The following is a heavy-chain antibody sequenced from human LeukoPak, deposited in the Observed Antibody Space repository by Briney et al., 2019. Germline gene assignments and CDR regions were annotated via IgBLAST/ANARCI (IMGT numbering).Heavy chain of an antibody. J-gene: IGHJ4*02. CDR1: GFTFSSYE. Sequence: GGSLRPSCAASGFTFSSYEMNWVRQAPGKGLEWVSYISSSGSTIYYADSVKGRFTISRDNAKNSLYLQMNSLRAEDTAVYYCARDLIGAEFDYWGQGTLVTVSS. CDR3: ARDLIGAEFDY. D-gene: IGHD5-12*01. CDR2: ISSSGSTI. V-gene: IGHV3-48*03.